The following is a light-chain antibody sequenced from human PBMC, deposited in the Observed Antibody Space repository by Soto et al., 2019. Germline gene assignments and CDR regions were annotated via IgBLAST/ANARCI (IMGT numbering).Light chain of an antibody. CDR3: SSYTSSSTSVV. Sequence: QSVLTQPASVSGSPGQSITISCTGTSSDVGGYNYVSWYQQHPGKAPKLMIYDVSNRPSGVSIRFSGSKSGNTASLTISGLQAEDEADYYCSSYTSSSTSVVFGGGTKVTVL. J-gene: IGLJ2*01. V-gene: IGLV2-14*01. CDR2: DVS. CDR1: SSDVGGYNY.